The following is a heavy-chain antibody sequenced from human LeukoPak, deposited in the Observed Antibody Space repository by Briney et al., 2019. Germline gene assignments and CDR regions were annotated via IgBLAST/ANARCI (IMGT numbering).Heavy chain of an antibody. J-gene: IGHJ3*02. V-gene: IGHV4-38-2*02. Sequence: SETLSLTCTVSGYSISSGYYWGWIRQPPGKGLEWIGSIYHSGSTYYNPSLKSRVTISVDTSKNQFSLKLSSVTAADTAAYYCAIAIVGATWGAFDIWGQGTMVTVSS. CDR1: GYSISSGYY. CDR2: IYHSGST. D-gene: IGHD1-26*01. CDR3: AIAIVGATWGAFDI.